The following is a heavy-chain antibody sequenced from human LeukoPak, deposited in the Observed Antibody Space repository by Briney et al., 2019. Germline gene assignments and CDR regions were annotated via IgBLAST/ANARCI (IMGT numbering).Heavy chain of an antibody. CDR3: ARGAYSSGWRDFDY. V-gene: IGHV1-3*01. CDR2: INAGNGNT. J-gene: IGHJ4*02. D-gene: IGHD6-19*01. CDR1: GYTFTSYA. Sequence: ASVKVSCKASGYTFTSYAMHWVRQAPGQRLEWMGWINAGNGNTKYSQRFQGRVTITRDTSASTAYMGLSSLRSEDTAVYYCARGAYSSGWRDFDYWGQGTLVTVSS.